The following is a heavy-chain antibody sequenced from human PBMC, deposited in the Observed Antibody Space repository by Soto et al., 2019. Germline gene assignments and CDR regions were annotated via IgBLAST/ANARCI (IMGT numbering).Heavy chain of an antibody. V-gene: IGHV3-15*07. J-gene: IGHJ6*02. CDR3: ATDTSANVDYAMDF. D-gene: IGHD2-2*01. CDR2: IKRKVEGETT. CDR1: GVSFSKAW. Sequence: EVPLVDSGGDLLKPGGTLRLACGGAGVSFSKAWMNWVRQAPGKGLEWVGRIKRKVEGETTDYAAPVKGRFTISRDDSIETLYLQMNRLKTDGTAVYYWATDTSANVDYAMDFWGQGTTVTVSS.